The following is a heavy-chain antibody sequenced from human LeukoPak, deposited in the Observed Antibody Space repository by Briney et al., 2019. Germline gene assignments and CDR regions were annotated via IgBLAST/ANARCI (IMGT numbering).Heavy chain of an antibody. V-gene: IGHV1-69-2*01. CDR3: ATRHRTGETGFDY. D-gene: IGHD1-1*01. CDR2: IDPEDGET. J-gene: IGHJ4*02. Sequence: ASVKLSCKVSGYTSTDYYVHWVQQAPGKGLEWMGLIDPEDGETIYAEEFQGRVSITADTSTDTAYMELSSLRFDVTAVYYCATRHRTGETGFDYWGQGTLVTVSS. CDR1: GYTSTDYY.